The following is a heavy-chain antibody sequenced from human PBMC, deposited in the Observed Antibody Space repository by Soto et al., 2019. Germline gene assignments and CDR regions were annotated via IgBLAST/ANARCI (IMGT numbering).Heavy chain of an antibody. CDR2: IFSDNER. CDR3: ARMNVDSYQFYYAMDV. J-gene: IGHJ6*02. CDR1: GFSLSTVKMG. Sequence: SGPTLVNPTATLTLTCTVSGFSLSTVKMGASWIRQPPGKALEWLAHIFSDNERSYSTSLQGRLTISRDTSGSQVVLSMTNVDPVDTATYYCARMNVDSYQFYYAMDVWGQGTTVTVSS. D-gene: IGHD4-17*01. V-gene: IGHV2-26*01.